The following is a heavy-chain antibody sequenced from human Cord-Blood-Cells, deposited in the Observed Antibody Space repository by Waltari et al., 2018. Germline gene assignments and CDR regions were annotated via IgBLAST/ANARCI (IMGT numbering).Heavy chain of an antibody. J-gene: IGHJ3*02. Sequence: QVQLVQSGAEVKKPGPSVKVSCKASGGTVSSYAISWVRQAPGQGLEWMGRIIPILGIANYAQKFQGRVTITADKSTSTAYMELSSLRSEDTAVYYCARALGGSDDAFDIWGQGTMVTVSS. CDR3: ARALGGSDDAFDI. CDR2: IIPILGIA. D-gene: IGHD3-16*01. V-gene: IGHV1-69*09. CDR1: GGTVSSYA.